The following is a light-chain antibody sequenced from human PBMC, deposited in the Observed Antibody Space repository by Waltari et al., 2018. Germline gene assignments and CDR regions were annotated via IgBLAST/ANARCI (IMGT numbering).Light chain of an antibody. J-gene: IGLJ2*01. V-gene: IGLV2-11*01. Sequence: QSALTQPRSVSGSPGQSVTIPCTGTSSAIGGYKYVSWYQQHPANAPNLMIFVVNKRPSGVPDRFSGSKSGNTASLTISGLQAEDETDYYCCSYAGSYTLAFGGGTKPTVL. CDR2: VVN. CDR3: CSYAGSYTLA. CDR1: SSAIGGYKY.